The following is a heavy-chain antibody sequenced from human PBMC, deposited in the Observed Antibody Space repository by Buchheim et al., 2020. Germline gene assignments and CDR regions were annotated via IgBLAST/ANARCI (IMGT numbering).Heavy chain of an antibody. CDR2: IRYVATNM. Sequence: QVQLVESGGGVVQPGRSLRLSCAASGFTFSSSGMHWVRQAPGKGLEWVSFIRYVATNMYFLDSVKGRFSISRDNSKNILYLRMHSLRPEDTAVYYCVTSNWFHWGPGTL. CDR1: GFTFSSSG. CDR3: VTSNWFH. V-gene: IGHV3-30*02. J-gene: IGHJ4*02. D-gene: IGHD6-13*01.